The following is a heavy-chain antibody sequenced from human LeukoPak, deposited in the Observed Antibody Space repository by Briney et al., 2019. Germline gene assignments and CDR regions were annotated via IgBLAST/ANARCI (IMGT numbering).Heavy chain of an antibody. D-gene: IGHD6-6*01. CDR3: ARGTGGYSSSSSPFDP. J-gene: IGHJ5*02. V-gene: IGHV3-48*01. Sequence: PGGSLRLSCAASGFTFSSYSMNWVRQAPGKGLEWVSYISSSSSTIYNADSVKGRFTISRDNAKNSLYLQMNSLRAEDTAVYYCARGTGGYSSSSSPFDPWGQGTLVTVSS. CDR1: GFTFSSYS. CDR2: ISSSSSTI.